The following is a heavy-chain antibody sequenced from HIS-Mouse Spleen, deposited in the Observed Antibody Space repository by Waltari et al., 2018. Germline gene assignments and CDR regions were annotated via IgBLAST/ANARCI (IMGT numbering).Heavy chain of an antibody. CDR1: GFTFSSYG. CDR2: IWYDGSNK. D-gene: IGHD3-10*01. CDR3: ARDSGLITIIPYGMDV. J-gene: IGHJ6*02. Sequence: QVQLVGSGGGVVQPGRYLRLSCAASGFTFSSYGMHWVRQAPGKGLEWVAVIWYDGSNKYYADSVKGRFTISRDNSKNTLYLQMNSLRAEDTAVYYCARDSGLITIIPYGMDVWGQGTTVTVSS. V-gene: IGHV3-33*01.